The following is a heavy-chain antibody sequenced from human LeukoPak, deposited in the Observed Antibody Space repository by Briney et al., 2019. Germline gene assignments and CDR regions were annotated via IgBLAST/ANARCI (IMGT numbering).Heavy chain of an antibody. CDR1: GGSLSSYY. CDR3: ATTARIAAAGTSLNWFDP. Sequence: PSETLSLTCTVSGGSLSSYYWSWIRQPAGKGLEWIGRIYTSGSTNYNPSLKSRVTMSVDTSKNQFSLKLSSVTAADTAVYYCATTARIAAAGTSLNWFDPWGQGTLVTVSS. CDR2: IYTSGST. V-gene: IGHV4-4*07. J-gene: IGHJ5*02. D-gene: IGHD6-13*01.